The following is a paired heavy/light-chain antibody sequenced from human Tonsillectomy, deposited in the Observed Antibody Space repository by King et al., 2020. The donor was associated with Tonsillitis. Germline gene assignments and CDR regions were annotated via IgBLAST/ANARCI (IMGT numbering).Light chain of an antibody. CDR3: QQSYSALVT. V-gene: IGKV1-39*01. J-gene: IGKJ5*01. CDR2: AAS. CDR1: QTISRY. Sequence: DIQMTQSPSSLSASIGDRVTITCRASQTISRYLNWYQQKPGKAPTLLIYAASNLQSGVPSRFSGSGSGTDFTLTISSLQPEDFATYFCQQSYSALVTFGQGTRLEIK.
Heavy chain of an antibody. CDR2: ISPIFGTA. CDR3: ARGDRTTATNWFDP. J-gene: IGHJ5*02. Sequence: QVQLVQSGAEVKKPGSSVKVSCKASGGTFTSHAFSWVRQAPGQGLEWMGGISPIFGTANYPQKFQGRVTITADLSASTTYMELSSLTSEDTAVYYCARGDRTTATNWFDPWGQGTLVTVSS. CDR1: GGTFTSHA. V-gene: IGHV1-69*01. D-gene: IGHD4-4*01.